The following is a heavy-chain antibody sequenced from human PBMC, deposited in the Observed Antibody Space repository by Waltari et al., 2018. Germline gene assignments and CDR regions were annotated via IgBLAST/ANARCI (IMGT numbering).Heavy chain of an antibody. D-gene: IGHD3-3*01. V-gene: IGHV3-23*03. J-gene: IGHJ4*02. CDR2: IYYSSSSK. CDR3: GGGQFDDFGSYFDY. Sequence: VQLLVSGGGLVQPGGSLRLPCAASGFTLSSYAMSWVCPARGKGLEWGSIYYSSSSKYYADSMKSGFTTSGDNSKNTLYLQMNSTRAEDTAVYYCGGGQFDDFGSYFDYWGQGTLVTVSS. CDR1: GFTLSSYA.